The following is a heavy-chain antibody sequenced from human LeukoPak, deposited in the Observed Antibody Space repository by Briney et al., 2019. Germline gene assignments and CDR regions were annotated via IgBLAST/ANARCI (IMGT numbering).Heavy chain of an antibody. Sequence: SETLSLTCNVSGGSISGYHWSWIRQPPGKGLEWLGYIYYSGSSNYNPSLKSRVTMSVDTSKNQFSLNLSSVTAADTAVYYCARAGAPTVVTPRSYYYYMDVWGKGTTVTVSS. CDR2: IYYSGSS. CDR1: GGSISGYH. J-gene: IGHJ6*03. CDR3: ARAGAPTVVTPRSYYYYMDV. D-gene: IGHD4-23*01. V-gene: IGHV4-59*12.